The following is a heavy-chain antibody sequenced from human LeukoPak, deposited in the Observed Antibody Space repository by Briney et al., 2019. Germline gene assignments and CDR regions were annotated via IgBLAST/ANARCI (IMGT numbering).Heavy chain of an antibody. CDR1: GGSISSSSYY. Sequence: PSETLSLTCTVSGGSISSSSYYWGWIRQPPGKGLEWIGSIYYSGSXXYSPXXKSRVTISVDTSKNQFSLKLSSVTAADTAVYXXXRQYSSGWSTFDYWGQGTLVTVSS. V-gene: IGHV4-39*01. J-gene: IGHJ4*02. D-gene: IGHD6-19*01. CDR3: XRQYSSGWSTFDY. CDR2: IYYSGSX.